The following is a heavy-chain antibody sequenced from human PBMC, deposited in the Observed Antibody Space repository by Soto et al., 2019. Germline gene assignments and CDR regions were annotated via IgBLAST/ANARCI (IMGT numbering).Heavy chain of an antibody. D-gene: IGHD3-10*01. CDR3: ARGFGDLSYYYFYGMDV. V-gene: IGHV3-30-3*01. CDR1: GFTFSSYA. Sequence: QVQLVESGGGVVQPGRSLRLSCAASGFTFSSYAMHWVRQAPGKGLEWVAVISYDGSNKYYADSVKGRFTISRDNSKKMLCLQMNSLRAEDTAVYYCARGFGDLSYYYFYGMDVWGQGTTVTVSS. J-gene: IGHJ6*02. CDR2: ISYDGSNK.